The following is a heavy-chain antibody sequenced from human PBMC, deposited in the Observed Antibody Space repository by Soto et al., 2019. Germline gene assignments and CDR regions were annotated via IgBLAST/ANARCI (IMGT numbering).Heavy chain of an antibody. CDR3: AREGAAPYYYYGMDV. CDR2: IYYSGST. J-gene: IGHJ6*02. Sequence: QVQLQESGPGLVKPSQTLSLTCTVSGGSISSGGYFWSGIRQHPGKGLEWIGFIYYSGSTYYNPSLKSRVTISVYTSKNQFSLKLSSVTAADTAVYYCAREGAAPYYYYGMDVWGQGTTVTVSS. V-gene: IGHV4-31*03. CDR1: GGSISSGGYF. D-gene: IGHD6-6*01.